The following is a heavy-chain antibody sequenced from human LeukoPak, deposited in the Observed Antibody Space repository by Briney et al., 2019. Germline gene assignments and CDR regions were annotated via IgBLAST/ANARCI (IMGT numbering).Heavy chain of an antibody. CDR3: AKDLVYYDSSGYYDY. J-gene: IGHJ4*02. Sequence: PGGSLRLSCAASGFTLSSYAMSWVRQAPGKGLEWVSGISVSGVSGTYTYYVDSVKGRFTISRDNSKNTLYLQMNSLRAEDTAVYYCAKDLVYYDSSGYYDYWGQGTLVTVSS. D-gene: IGHD3-22*01. CDR1: GFTLSSYA. V-gene: IGHV3-23*01. CDR2: ISVSGVSGTYT.